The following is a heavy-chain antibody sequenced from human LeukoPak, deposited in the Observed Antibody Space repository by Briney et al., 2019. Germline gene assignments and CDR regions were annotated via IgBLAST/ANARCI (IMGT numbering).Heavy chain of an antibody. CDR3: ASYKIRLPPSRRSYWYFDL. CDR1: SGSVSSSSYY. J-gene: IGHJ2*01. CDR2: IYTSGST. Sequence: SETLSLTCTVCSGSVSSSSYYWSWIRQPAGKGLEWIGRIYTSGSTNYNPSLKSRVTMSVDTSKNQFSLKLSSVTAADTAVYYCASYKIRLPPSRRSYWYFDLWGRGTLVTVSS. V-gene: IGHV4-61*02. D-gene: IGHD5-24*01.